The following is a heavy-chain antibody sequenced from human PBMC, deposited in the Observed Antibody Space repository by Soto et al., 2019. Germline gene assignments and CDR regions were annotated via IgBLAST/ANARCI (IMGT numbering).Heavy chain of an antibody. Sequence: ASVKVSCKASGYTFTSYGISWVRQAPGQGLEWMGWISAYNGNTNYAQKLQGRVTMTTDTSTSTAYMELRSLRSDDTAVYYCARARSASGWYSDAFDIWGQGTMVTVSS. CDR3: ARARSASGWYSDAFDI. CDR1: GYTFTSYG. CDR2: ISAYNGNT. D-gene: IGHD6-19*01. J-gene: IGHJ3*02. V-gene: IGHV1-18*01.